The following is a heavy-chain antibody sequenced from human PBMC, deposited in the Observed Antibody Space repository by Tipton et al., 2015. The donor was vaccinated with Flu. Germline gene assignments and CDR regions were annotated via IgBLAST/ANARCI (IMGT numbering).Heavy chain of an antibody. D-gene: IGHD3-9*01. J-gene: IGHJ6*03. CDR2: IWYDGSNK. CDR1: GFTFSSYG. Sequence: SLRLSCAASGFTFSSYGMHWVRQAPGKGLEWVAVIWYDGSNKYYADSVKGRFTISRDNSKNTLYLQMNSLRAEDTAVYYCARDNRRLTSYYYYYYYMDVWGKGTTVTVSS. V-gene: IGHV3-33*08. CDR3: ARDNRRLTSYYYYYYYMDV.